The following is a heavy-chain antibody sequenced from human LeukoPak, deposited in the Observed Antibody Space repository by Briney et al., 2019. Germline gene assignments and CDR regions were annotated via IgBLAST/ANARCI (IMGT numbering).Heavy chain of an antibody. V-gene: IGHV3-43*01. CDR3: AKDLNTAWGDAFDV. CDR1: GFTFDDYS. J-gene: IGHJ3*01. D-gene: IGHD5-18*01. Sequence: PGGSLRLSCAASGFTFDDYSMHWVRQRPGKGLGWVSLISWDGSDTDYGVSVKGRFSISRDNSQNSLYLQMNSLRTEDTALYYCAKDLNTAWGDAFDVWGQGTMVSVSS. CDR2: ISWDGSDT.